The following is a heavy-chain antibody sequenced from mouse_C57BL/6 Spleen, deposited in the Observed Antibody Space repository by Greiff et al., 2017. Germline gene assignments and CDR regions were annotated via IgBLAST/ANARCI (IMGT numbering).Heavy chain of an antibody. D-gene: IGHD3-2*02. V-gene: IGHV1-81*01. CDR1: GYTFTSYG. CDR2: IYPRSGNT. J-gene: IGHJ3*01. CDR3: ARQSSGYPFAY. Sequence: QVQLQRSGAELVKPGASVKLSCKASGYTFTSYGISWVKQRTGQGLEWIGEIYPRSGNTYYNEKFKGKATLTADKSSSTAYMELRSLTSEAAAVYFCARQSSGYPFAYWGQGTLVTVSA.